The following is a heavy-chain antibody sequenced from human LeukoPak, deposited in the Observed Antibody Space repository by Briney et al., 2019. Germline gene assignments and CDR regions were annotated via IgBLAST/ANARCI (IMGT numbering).Heavy chain of an antibody. J-gene: IGHJ4*02. D-gene: IGHD6-19*01. CDR1: GGSFSGYY. Sequence: PSGTLSLTCAVYGGSFSGYYWSWIRQPPGKGLEWIGEINHSGSTNYNPSLKSRVTISVDTSKNQFSLKLSSVTAADTAVYYCARGRVSGWYDYWGQGTLVTVSS. CDR3: ARGRVSGWYDY. V-gene: IGHV4-34*01. CDR2: INHSGST.